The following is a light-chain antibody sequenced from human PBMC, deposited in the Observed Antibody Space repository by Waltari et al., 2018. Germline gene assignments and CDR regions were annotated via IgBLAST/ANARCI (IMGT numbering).Light chain of an antibody. CDR1: RANIGGRY. CDR2: RNT. Sequence: QSVLTQPPSESGTPGQRVIISCSGSRANIGGRYVYWYQHLPGAAPNLLIQRNTHRPSGIPDRFSGSKSGTSASLAISGLRSEDEGDYFCATCDDTVGGPVFGGGTKLTVL. V-gene: IGLV1-47*01. J-gene: IGLJ2*01. CDR3: ATCDDTVGGPV.